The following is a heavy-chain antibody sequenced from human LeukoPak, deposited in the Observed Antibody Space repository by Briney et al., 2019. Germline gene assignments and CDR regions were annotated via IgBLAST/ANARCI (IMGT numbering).Heavy chain of an antibody. V-gene: IGHV1-69*05. CDR1: GGTFSSYA. CDR2: IIPIFGTA. CDR3: ARDHRGGGVDY. Sequence: GASVKVSCKASGGTFSSYAISWVRQAPGQGLEWMGGIIPIFGTAHYAQKFQGRGTITTDKSTSTAYMELSSLRSEDTAVYYGARDHRGGGVDYWGQGTLVTVSS. J-gene: IGHJ4*02. D-gene: IGHD3-16*01.